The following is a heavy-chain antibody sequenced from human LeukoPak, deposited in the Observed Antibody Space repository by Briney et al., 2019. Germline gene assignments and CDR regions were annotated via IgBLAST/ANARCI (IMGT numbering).Heavy chain of an antibody. V-gene: IGHV1-18*01. CDR2: ISAYNGNT. CDR1: GYTFTSYA. CDR3: ARFSVQYAFDI. J-gene: IGHJ3*02. Sequence: ASVKVSCKASGYTFTSYAMHWVRQAPGQRLEWMGWISAYNGNTNYAQKLQGRVTMTTDTSTSTAYLELRSLRSDDTAVYYCARFSVQYAFDIWGQGTMVTVSS.